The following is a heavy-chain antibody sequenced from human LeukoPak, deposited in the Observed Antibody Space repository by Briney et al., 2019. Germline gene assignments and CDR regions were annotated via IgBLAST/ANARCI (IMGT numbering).Heavy chain of an antibody. CDR2: IKQDGSEK. D-gene: IGHD2-2*01. Sequence: GGSLRLSCAASGFTFSSYWMSWVRQAPGKGLEWVANIKQDGSEKYYVDSVKGRFTISRDNAKNSLYLQMNSLRAEDTAVYYCARDRVGKYTEYYFDYWGQGTLVTVSS. CDR3: ARDRVGKYTEYYFDY. J-gene: IGHJ4*02. V-gene: IGHV3-7*01. CDR1: GFTFSSYW.